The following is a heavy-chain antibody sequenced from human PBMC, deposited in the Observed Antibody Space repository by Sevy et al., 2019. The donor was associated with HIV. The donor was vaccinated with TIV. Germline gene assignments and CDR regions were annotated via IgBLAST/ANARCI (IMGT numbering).Heavy chain of an antibody. CDR2: IKQDGSEK. D-gene: IGHD6-19*01. V-gene: IGHV3-7*01. Sequence: GWSLRLSCTASGFTFSSYWMSWVRQAPGKGLEWVANIKQDGSEKYYVDSVKGRFTISRDNAKSSLCLQMNSLRAEDTAVYYCARDSSGFGDYWGQGTLVTVSS. J-gene: IGHJ4*02. CDR3: ARDSSGFGDY. CDR1: GFTFSSYW.